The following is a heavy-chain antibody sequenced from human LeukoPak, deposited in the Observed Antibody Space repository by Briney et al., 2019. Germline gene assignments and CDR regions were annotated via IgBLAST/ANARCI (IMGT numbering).Heavy chain of an antibody. CDR1: GFTFSIYS. D-gene: IGHD3-22*01. CDR3: ASEPGRYDSSCYYSDY. Sequence: KAGGSLRLSCAASGFTFSIYSMNGARQARGKGLDWVSSISSSSSYIYCADSVKGRFTISRDNAKNLLYLQMNSLRAEDTAVYYCASEPGRYDSSCYYSDYWGQGTLVIVSS. V-gene: IGHV3-21*01. J-gene: IGHJ4*02. CDR2: ISSSSSYI.